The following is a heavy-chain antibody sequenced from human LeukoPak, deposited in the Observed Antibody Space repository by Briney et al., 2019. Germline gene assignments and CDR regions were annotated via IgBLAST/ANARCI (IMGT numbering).Heavy chain of an antibody. CDR2: INPNSGGT. CDR1: GYTFTGYY. J-gene: IGHJ5*02. V-gene: IGHV1-2*02. D-gene: IGHD6-13*01. CDR3: ARVQRPSSSWYASGGFDP. Sequence: GASVKVSCKASGYTFTGYYMHWVRQAPGQGLEWMGWINPNSGGTNYAQKFQGRVTMTRDTSISTAYMELSRLRSDDTAVYYCARVQRPSSSWYASGGFDPWGQGTLVTVSS.